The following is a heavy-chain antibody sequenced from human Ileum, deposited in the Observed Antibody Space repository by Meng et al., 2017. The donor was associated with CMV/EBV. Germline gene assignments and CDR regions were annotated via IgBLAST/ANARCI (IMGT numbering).Heavy chain of an antibody. J-gene: IGHJ5*02. D-gene: IGHD2-2*01. CDR3: ARDRCSSTSCYPDWFDP. Sequence: SETLSLTCSVSGGPISISSSYWGWIRQPPGRGLEWIASIYYSGSTYHNPSHTSRVTISVDTSNNQFSLDLSSVTAADTAVYYCARDRCSSTSCYPDWFDPWGQGTLVTVSS. V-gene: IGHV4-39*07. CDR1: GGPISISSSY. CDR2: IYYSGST.